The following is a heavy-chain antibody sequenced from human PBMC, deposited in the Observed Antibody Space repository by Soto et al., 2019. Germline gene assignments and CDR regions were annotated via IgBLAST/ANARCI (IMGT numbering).Heavy chain of an antibody. CDR3: ARDNEYCTNGVCYARWFEP. V-gene: IGHV1-18*01. CDR1: CYTFTSYG. J-gene: IGHJ5*02. D-gene: IGHD2-8*01. Sequence: GASAKVSCKASCYTFTSYGISLLRHYTGQWLECMLWISAYNGNTNYAQKLQGRVTMTTDTSTSTAYMELRRLRSDDTAVYYCARDNEYCTNGVCYARWFEPWGQGTLVTVSS. CDR2: ISAYNGNT.